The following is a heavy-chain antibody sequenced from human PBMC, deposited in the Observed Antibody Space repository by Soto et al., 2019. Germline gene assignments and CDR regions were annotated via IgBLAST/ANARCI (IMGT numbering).Heavy chain of an antibody. Sequence: TLSLTCTVSGGSISSGGYYWSWILQHPGKGLEWIGYIYYSGSAYYNPSLKSRVTISVDTSKNQFSLKLSSVTAADTAVYYCARESMIVVGSRFDPWGQGTLVTVS. D-gene: IGHD3-22*01. J-gene: IGHJ5*02. CDR2: IYYSGSA. CDR1: GGSISSGGYY. CDR3: ARESMIVVGSRFDP. V-gene: IGHV4-31*03.